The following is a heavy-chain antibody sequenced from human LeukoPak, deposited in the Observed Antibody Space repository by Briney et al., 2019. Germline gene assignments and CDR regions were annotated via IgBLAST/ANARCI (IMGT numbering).Heavy chain of an antibody. D-gene: IGHD2-15*01. J-gene: IGHJ3*02. CDR2: IRYDGSDK. CDR3: AKKGGGWIDAFDI. CDR1: GFTFSTYG. Sequence: GGSLRLSCAASGFTFSTYGMHWVRQAPGKGLEWVAFIRYDGSDKYYADSVKGRFTISRDESKHTLYLQMNSLRAEDTAVYYCAKKGGGWIDAFDIWGQGTMVTVSS. V-gene: IGHV3-30*02.